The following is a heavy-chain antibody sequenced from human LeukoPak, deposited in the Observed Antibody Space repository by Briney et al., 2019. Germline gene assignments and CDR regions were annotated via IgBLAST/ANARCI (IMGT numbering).Heavy chain of an antibody. Sequence: GGSLRLSCAASGFSFSTYWIHWVRQAPGKGLVWVSRINSDGSGATHADSVKGRFTISRDNAKNTVYPQMNSLRVEDTAVYFCTSRNGSGDYWGQGTPVTVSS. D-gene: IGHD3-10*01. CDR2: INSDGSGA. CDR3: TSRNGSGDY. V-gene: IGHV3-74*01. CDR1: GFSFSTYW. J-gene: IGHJ4*02.